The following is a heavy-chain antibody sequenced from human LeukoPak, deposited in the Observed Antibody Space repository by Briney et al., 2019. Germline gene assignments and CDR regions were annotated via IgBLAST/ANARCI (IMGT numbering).Heavy chain of an antibody. CDR3: AIDHQLPLLGWFDP. J-gene: IGHJ5*02. CDR2: INTNSGGT. CDR1: GYTFTGYY. Sequence: ASVKVSWKASGYTFTGYYMHWVRQAPGQGLEWMGWINTNSGGTNYAQKFQGKVTMTRDTSISTAYMEVSRLRSDDTAVYYSAIDHQLPLLGWFDPWGQGTLVTVSS. D-gene: IGHD2-2*01. V-gene: IGHV1-2*02.